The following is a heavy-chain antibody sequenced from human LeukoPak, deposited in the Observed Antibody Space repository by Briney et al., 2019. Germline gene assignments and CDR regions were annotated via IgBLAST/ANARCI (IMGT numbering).Heavy chain of an antibody. J-gene: IGHJ4*02. V-gene: IGHV3-66*01. CDR1: GFTVSSNY. D-gene: IGHD3-9*01. Sequence: GGSLRLSRAASGFTVSSNYMSWVRQAPGKGLEWVSVIYSGGSTYYADSVKGRFTISRDNSKNTLYLQMNSLRAEDTAVYYCARVPSPLRYHYFDYWGQGTLVTVSS. CDR2: IYSGGST. CDR3: ARVPSPLRYHYFDY.